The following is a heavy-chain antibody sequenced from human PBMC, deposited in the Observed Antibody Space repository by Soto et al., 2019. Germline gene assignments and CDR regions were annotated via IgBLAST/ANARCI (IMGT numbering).Heavy chain of an antibody. CDR1: GGTFSSYA. D-gene: IGHD2-2*01. V-gene: IGHV1-69*01. J-gene: IGHJ6*02. CDR3: AGVGPAAIDYYYYGMDV. Sequence: QVQLVQSGAEVKKPGSSVKVSCKASGGTFSSYAISWVRQAPGQGLEWMGGIIPIFGTANYAQKFQGRVTITADESTSTAYMELSSLRSEDTAVYYCAGVGPAAIDYYYYGMDVWGQGTTVTVSS. CDR2: IIPIFGTA.